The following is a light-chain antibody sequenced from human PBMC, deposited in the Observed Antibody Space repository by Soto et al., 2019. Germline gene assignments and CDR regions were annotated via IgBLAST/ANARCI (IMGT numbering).Light chain of an antibody. Sequence: EIVLTQSPDTLSLSPGERATVSCRASQSVSRSNLAWYQQKPGQAPRLLIYDASSRATGIPDRFSGGGSGTDFTLTISRLEPEDFAVYYCQQFRSDPLNCGGGTKGE. CDR3: QQFRSDPLN. J-gene: IGKJ4*01. CDR1: QSVSRSN. CDR2: DAS. V-gene: IGKV3-20*01.